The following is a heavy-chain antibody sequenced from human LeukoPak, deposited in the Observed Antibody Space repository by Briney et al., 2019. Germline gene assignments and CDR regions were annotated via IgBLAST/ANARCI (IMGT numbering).Heavy chain of an antibody. CDR3: ANLGDCSSTSCYDYMDV. CDR2: IRYDGSNK. V-gene: IGHV3-30*02. J-gene: IGHJ6*03. Sequence: GGSLRLSCAASGFTFSSYGMHWVRQAPGKGLEWVAFIRYDGSNKYYADSVKGRFTISRDNSKNTLYLQMNSLRAEDTAVYYCANLGDCSSTSCYDYMDVWGEGTTVTVSS. CDR1: GFTFSSYG. D-gene: IGHD2-2*01.